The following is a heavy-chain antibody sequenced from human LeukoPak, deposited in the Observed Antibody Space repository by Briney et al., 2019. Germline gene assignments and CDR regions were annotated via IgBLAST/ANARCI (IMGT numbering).Heavy chain of an antibody. J-gene: IGHJ6*03. CDR1: GYTFTSYY. CDR3: ARDPEPYYDFWSGPARYYYYYMDV. V-gene: IGHV1-46*01. D-gene: IGHD3-3*01. Sequence: ASVKVSCKASGYTFTSYYMHWVRQAPGQGLEWMGIINPSGGSTSYAQKFQGRVTMTRDTSTSTVYMELSSLRSEDTAVYYCARDPEPYYDFWSGPARYYYYYMDVWGKGTTVTVSS. CDR2: INPSGGST.